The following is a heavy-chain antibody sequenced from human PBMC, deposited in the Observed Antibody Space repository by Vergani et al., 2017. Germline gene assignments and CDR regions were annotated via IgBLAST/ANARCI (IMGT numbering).Heavy chain of an antibody. D-gene: IGHD5-12*01. V-gene: IGHV3-43*01. J-gene: IGHJ4*02. CDR3: AKVGGYGGYDAGGGPFDY. CDR2: IRWDGGST. CDR1: GFTFDDYT. Sequence: EVQLVESGGVVVQPGGSLRLSCAASGFTFDDYTMHWVRQAPGKGLEWVSVIRWDGGSTYYADSVKGRFTISRDNSKNSLYLQMNSLRTEDTALYYCAKVGGYGGYDAGGGPFDYWGQGTLVTVSS.